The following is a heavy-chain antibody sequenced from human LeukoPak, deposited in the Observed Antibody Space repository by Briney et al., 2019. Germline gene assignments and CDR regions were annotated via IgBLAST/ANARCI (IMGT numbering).Heavy chain of an antibody. J-gene: IGHJ4*02. Sequence: PGGSLRLSCAASGFTFSSYGMHWVRQAPGKGLEWVTVIWYDGSNKYYADSGKGRFTISRDDSKNTLYLQMNSLRAKDTAMYYCARGYGGNSGSFDYWGEGTLVTVSS. D-gene: IGHD4-23*01. CDR3: ARGYGGNSGSFDY. V-gene: IGHV3-33*01. CDR1: GFTFSSYG. CDR2: IWYDGSNK.